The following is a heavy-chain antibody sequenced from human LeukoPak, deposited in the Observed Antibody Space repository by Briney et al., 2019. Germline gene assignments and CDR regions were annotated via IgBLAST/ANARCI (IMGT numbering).Heavy chain of an antibody. V-gene: IGHV3-7*01. CDR1: GFIFSSYW. D-gene: IGHD3-10*02. Sequence: GGSLRLSCAASGFIFSSYWMSWVRQAPGKGLEWVANIKQDGSEKYYVDFVKGRFTISRDNAKNSLYLQMNSLRAEDTAVYYCAELGITMIGGVWGKGTTVTISS. CDR2: IKQDGSEK. J-gene: IGHJ6*04. CDR3: AELGITMIGGV.